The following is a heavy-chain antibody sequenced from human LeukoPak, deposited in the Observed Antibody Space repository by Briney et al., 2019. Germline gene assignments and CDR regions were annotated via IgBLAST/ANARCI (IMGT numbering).Heavy chain of an antibody. D-gene: IGHD3-3*01. CDR1: GGTFSSYA. CDR2: IIPIFGTA. Sequence: ASVKVSCKASGGTFSSYAISWVRQAPGQGLEWMGGIIPIFGTANYAQKFQGRVTITADESTSTAYMELSSLRSEDTAVYYCARIRIFGGVVEYNWFDPWGQGTLVTVSS. J-gene: IGHJ5*02. V-gene: IGHV1-69*13. CDR3: ARIRIFGGVVEYNWFDP.